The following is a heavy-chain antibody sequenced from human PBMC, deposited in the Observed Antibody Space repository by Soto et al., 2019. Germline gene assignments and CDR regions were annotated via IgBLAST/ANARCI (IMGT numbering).Heavy chain of an antibody. CDR3: AKSPYCSGGSCYPLWFDP. D-gene: IGHD2-15*01. CDR1: GFTFSSYG. V-gene: IGHV3-30*18. Sequence: QVRLVESGGGVVQPGRSLRLSCAASGFTFSSYGMHWVRQAPGKGLEWVAVISYDGSNNYYADSVKGRFTISRDNSKNTLYLQMNSRRAEDTAVYYCAKSPYCSGGSCYPLWFDPWGQGTLVTVSS. CDR2: ISYDGSNN. J-gene: IGHJ5*02.